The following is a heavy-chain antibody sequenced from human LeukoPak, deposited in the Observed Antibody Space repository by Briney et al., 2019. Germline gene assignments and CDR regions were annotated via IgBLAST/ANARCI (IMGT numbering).Heavy chain of an antibody. Sequence: GGSLRLSCAASGFTFSSYWMSWVRQAPGKGLEWVANIKQDGSEKYYVDSVKGRFTIPRDNAKNSLYLQMNSLRAEDTAVYYCARVGAFGGANFDYWGQGTLVTVSS. CDR3: ARVGAFGGANFDY. CDR1: GFTFSSYW. V-gene: IGHV3-7*01. D-gene: IGHD3-16*01. CDR2: IKQDGSEK. J-gene: IGHJ4*02.